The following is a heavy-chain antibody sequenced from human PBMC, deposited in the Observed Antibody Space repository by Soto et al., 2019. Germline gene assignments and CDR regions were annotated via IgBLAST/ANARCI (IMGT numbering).Heavy chain of an antibody. Sequence: ETLSLTCTVSGGSISSYYWSWIRQPPGKGLEWICYIYYSGSTNYNPSLKSRVTISVDTSKNQFSLKLSSVTAADTAVYYCARTTTPSLWGRTTVTQPYYFDYWGQGTLVTVSS. V-gene: IGHV4-59*08. CDR1: GGSISSYY. J-gene: IGHJ4*02. CDR3: ARTTTPSLWGRTTVTQPYYFDY. D-gene: IGHD4-17*01. CDR2: IYYSGST.